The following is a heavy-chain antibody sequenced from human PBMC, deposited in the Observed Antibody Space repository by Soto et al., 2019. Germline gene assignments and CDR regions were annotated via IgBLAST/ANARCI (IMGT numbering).Heavy chain of an antibody. J-gene: IGHJ4*02. Sequence: GGSLRLSCAASGFTFSSYGMHWVRQAPGKGLEWVAVISYDGSNKYYADSVKGRFTISRDNSKNTLYLQMNSLRAEDTAVYYCAKDQESQYCSGGSCFFTDYWGQGTLVTVSS. V-gene: IGHV3-30*18. D-gene: IGHD2-15*01. CDR3: AKDQESQYCSGGSCFFTDY. CDR1: GFTFSSYG. CDR2: ISYDGSNK.